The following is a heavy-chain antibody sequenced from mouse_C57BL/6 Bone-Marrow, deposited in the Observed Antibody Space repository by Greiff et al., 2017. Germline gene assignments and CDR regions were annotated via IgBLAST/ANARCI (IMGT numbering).Heavy chain of an antibody. V-gene: IGHV1-55*01. CDR2: IYPGSGST. CDR3: AREDKFITTVVATEGY. Sequence: QVQLQQPGAELVKPGASVKMSCKASGYTFTSYWITWVKQRPGQGLEWIGDIYPGSGSTNYNEKFKSKATLTVDTSSSTAYMQLSSLTSEDSAVYYCAREDKFITTVVATEGYWGQGTTLTVSS. J-gene: IGHJ2*01. D-gene: IGHD1-1*01. CDR1: GYTFTSYW.